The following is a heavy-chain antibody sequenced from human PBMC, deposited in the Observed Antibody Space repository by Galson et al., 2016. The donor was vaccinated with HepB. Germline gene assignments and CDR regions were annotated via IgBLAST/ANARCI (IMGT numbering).Heavy chain of an antibody. CDR3: RGWNFDSDY. J-gene: IGHJ4*02. V-gene: IGHV3-74*01. D-gene: IGHD1-7*01. CDR1: GFPFSNFW. Sequence: SLRLSCAASGFPFSNFWMHWVRQAPGKGLVWVSRINSDGSRTDYADSVKGRFTVSRDNTKNTVYLEMNSLRAEDTAVYYCRGWNFDSDYWGQGTLVSVSS. CDR2: INSDGSRT.